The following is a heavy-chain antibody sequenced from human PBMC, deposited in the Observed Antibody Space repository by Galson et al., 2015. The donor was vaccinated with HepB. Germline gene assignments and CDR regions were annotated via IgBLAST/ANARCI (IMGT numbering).Heavy chain of an antibody. CDR1: GFTVSSNY. Sequence: SLRLSCAASGFTVSSNYMSWVRQAPGKGLEWVSVIYSGGSTYYADSVKGRFTISRHNSKNTLYLQMNSLRAEDTAVFYCAGGIDDSSGWRGDYYYYMDVWGKGTTVTVSS. CDR2: IYSGGST. J-gene: IGHJ6*03. CDR3: AGGIDDSSGWRGDYYYYMDV. D-gene: IGHD6-19*01. V-gene: IGHV3-53*04.